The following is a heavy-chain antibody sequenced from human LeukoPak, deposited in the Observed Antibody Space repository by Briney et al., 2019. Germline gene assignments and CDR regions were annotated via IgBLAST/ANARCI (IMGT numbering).Heavy chain of an antibody. D-gene: IGHD3-9*01. J-gene: IGHJ5*02. V-gene: IGHV3-48*03. CDR2: ISTSVSTI. CDR1: GFTFSSYE. Sequence: GGSLRLSCAASGFTFSSYEMNWVRQAPGKGLEWVSYISTSVSTIYYADSAKGRFTVSRDNAKNSLYLQMNNLRAEDTAVYYCARGLVGSPWGQGTLVTVSS. CDR3: ARGLVGSP.